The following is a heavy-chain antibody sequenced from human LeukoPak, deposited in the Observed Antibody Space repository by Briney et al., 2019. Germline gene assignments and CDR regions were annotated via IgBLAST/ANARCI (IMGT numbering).Heavy chain of an antibody. CDR1: GYSISSGYY. CDR3: ARDNIYGGNSLFNI. J-gene: IGHJ3*02. CDR2: IYHSGST. V-gene: IGHV4-38-2*02. D-gene: IGHD4-23*01. Sequence: PSETLSLTCTVSGYSISSGYYWGWIRQPPGKGLEWIGSIYHSGSTYYNPSLKSRVTISVDTSKNQFSLKLSSVTAADTAVYYCARDNIYGGNSLFNIWGQGTMVTVSS.